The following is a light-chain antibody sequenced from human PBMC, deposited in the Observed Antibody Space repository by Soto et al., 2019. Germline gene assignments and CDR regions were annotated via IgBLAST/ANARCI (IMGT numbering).Light chain of an antibody. CDR1: QSVSSN. J-gene: IGKJ1*01. V-gene: IGKV3-15*01. CDR3: QQYNNWPPWT. CDR2: GAS. Sequence: EIVMTQSPGTLSVSPGERATLSCRASQSVSSNLAWYQQKPGQAPRLLIYGASTRATGIPARFSGSGSGTEFTLTISSLQSEDFAVYDCQQYNNWPPWTFGQGTKVEIK.